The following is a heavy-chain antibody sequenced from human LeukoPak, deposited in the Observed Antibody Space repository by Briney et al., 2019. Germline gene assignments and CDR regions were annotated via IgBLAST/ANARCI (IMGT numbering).Heavy chain of an antibody. D-gene: IGHD1/OR15-1a*01. J-gene: IGHJ4*02. CDR2: IYHSGST. CDR3: ARGMGTVPDY. CDR1: GGSISNSNW. V-gene: IGHV4-4*02. Sequence: SGTLSLTCAVSGGSISNSNWWSWVRQPPGKGLEWIGEIYHSGSTNYNPSLKSRVTISVDTSKNQFSLKLSSVTAADTAVYYCARGMGTVPDYWGQGTLVTVSS.